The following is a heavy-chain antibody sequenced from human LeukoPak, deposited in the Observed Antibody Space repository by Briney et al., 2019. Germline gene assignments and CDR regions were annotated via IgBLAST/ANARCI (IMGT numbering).Heavy chain of an antibody. CDR3: AKDNPIEEVPGLGPGD. CDR1: GFTFNSYA. D-gene: IGHD2-2*01. CDR2: ISSSSYI. V-gene: IGHV3-21*01. Sequence: GGSLRLSCAASGFTFNSYAMHWVRQAPGKGLEWVSSISSSSYIYYADSVKGRFTISRDNAKNSLYLQMNSLRTDDTAVYYCAKDNPIEEVPGLGPGDWGQGTLVTVSS. J-gene: IGHJ4*02.